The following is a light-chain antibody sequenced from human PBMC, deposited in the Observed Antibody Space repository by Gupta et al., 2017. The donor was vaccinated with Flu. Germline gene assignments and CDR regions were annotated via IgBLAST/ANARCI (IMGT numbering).Light chain of an antibody. CDR3: QQSFNTPPWT. V-gene: IGKV1-39*01. CDR1: QSITRY. Sequence: DIQMTQSPSSLSASVGDRVTITCRASQSITRYLNWYQQKPGRAPKLLIYAASSLQSGVPSRFSGSGSGTAFTLTISSLQPDDFATYYCQQSFNTPPWTFGQGTKVQIK. J-gene: IGKJ1*01. CDR2: AAS.